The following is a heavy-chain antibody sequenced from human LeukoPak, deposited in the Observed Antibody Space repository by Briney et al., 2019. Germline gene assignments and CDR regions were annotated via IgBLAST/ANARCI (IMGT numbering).Heavy chain of an antibody. D-gene: IGHD3-10*01. CDR3: ASETYGSGSYDY. Sequence: GGSLRLSCAASGFTFSSYSMNWVRQAPGKGLEWVSVIYSGGSTYYADSVKGRFTISRDNSKNTLYLQMNSLRAEDTAVYYCASETYGSGSYDYWGQGTLVTVSS. V-gene: IGHV3-66*02. CDR2: IYSGGST. CDR1: GFTFSSYS. J-gene: IGHJ4*02.